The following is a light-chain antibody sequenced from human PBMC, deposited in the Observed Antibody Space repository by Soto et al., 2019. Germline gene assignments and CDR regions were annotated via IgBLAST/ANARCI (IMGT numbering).Light chain of an antibody. CDR3: QQYGSSPRT. V-gene: IGKV3-20*01. CDR1: QTVNSR. J-gene: IGKJ1*01. Sequence: IVLTQSPVTLSLSPGEGATLSCRASQTVNSRLAWYQHKPGQAPRLLIYGASSRATGIPDRFSGSGSGTDFTLTISRLEPEDFAVYYCQQYGSSPRTFGQGTKVDIK. CDR2: GAS.